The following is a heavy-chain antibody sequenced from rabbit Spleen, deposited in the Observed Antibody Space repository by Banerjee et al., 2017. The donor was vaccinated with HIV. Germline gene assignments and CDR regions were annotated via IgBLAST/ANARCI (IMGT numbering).Heavy chain of an antibody. CDR3: AREGGIVVAGAFDL. D-gene: IGHD4-1*01. V-gene: IGHV1S40*01. J-gene: IGHJ4*01. Sequence: QSLEESGGGLVKPGASLTLTCKASGFSFSSGYDMCWVRQAPGKGLEWIACIYAGSANTYYASWAKGRFTISKTSSTTVTLQMTSLTAADTATYFCAREGGIVVAGAFDLWGPGTLVTVS. CDR2: IYAGSANT. CDR1: GFSFSSGYD.